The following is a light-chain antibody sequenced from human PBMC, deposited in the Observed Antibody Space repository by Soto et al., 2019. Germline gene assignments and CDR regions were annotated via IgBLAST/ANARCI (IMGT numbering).Light chain of an antibody. CDR1: QSVSSN. Sequence: LVRTQSPATLSVSPGERSTRSRMASQSVSSNLAWHQQRPGQAPRLLIYGASTRATGVTARFSGGGSGTEFTLTITSLQSEDFAVYWCQQYNNWPLTVGPVTRLEIK. J-gene: IGKJ5*01. CDR2: GAS. V-gene: IGKV3D-15*01. CDR3: QQYNNWPLT.